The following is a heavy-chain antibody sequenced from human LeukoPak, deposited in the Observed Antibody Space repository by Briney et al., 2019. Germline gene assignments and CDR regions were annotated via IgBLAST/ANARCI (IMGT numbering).Heavy chain of an antibody. Sequence: RGESLKISCKGSGYSFTSYWIAWVRQMPGKGLEWMGIIYPGDSATRYSPSLQGQVTISADKSSSTAYLQWSSLKASDTAMYYCARRRAVAGVSYFDYWGQGTLVTVSP. CDR3: ARRRAVAGVSYFDY. CDR2: IYPGDSAT. V-gene: IGHV5-51*01. CDR1: GYSFTSYW. J-gene: IGHJ4*02. D-gene: IGHD6-19*01.